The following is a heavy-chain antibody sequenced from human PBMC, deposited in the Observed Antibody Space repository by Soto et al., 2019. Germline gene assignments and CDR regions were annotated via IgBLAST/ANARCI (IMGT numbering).Heavy chain of an antibody. CDR3: ARGDATKIVVTTYYAMDV. D-gene: IGHD3-22*01. J-gene: IGHJ6*02. CDR1: GGTSRNYV. Sequence: SVKVSCKDSGGTSRNYVISWVRQAPGQGLEWMGGIIPSFGTPTYAQKFQGRVTITADDSTSAAYMELSSLRSEDTAVYYCARGDATKIVVTTYYAMDVWGQGTTVTVSS. V-gene: IGHV1-69*13. CDR2: IIPSFGTP.